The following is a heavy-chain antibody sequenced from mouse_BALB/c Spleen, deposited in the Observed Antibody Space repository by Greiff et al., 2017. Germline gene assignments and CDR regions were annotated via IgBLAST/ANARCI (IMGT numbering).Heavy chain of an antibody. J-gene: IGHJ2*01. CDR3: ARGSIYYYGVFDY. D-gene: IGHD1-1*01. CDR2: IAPGSGST. CDR1: GYTFPSYW. Sequence: DLVKPGASVKLSCKASGYTFPSYWINWIKQRPGQGLEWIGRIAPGSGSTYYNEMFKGKATLTVDTSSSTAYIQLSSLSSEDSAVYFCARGSIYYYGVFDYWGQGTTLTVSS. V-gene: IGHV1S41*01.